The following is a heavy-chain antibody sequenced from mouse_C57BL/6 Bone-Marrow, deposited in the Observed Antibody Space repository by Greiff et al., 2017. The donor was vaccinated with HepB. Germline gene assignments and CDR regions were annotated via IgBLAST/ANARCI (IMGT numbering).Heavy chain of an antibody. V-gene: IGHV1-54*01. J-gene: IGHJ3*01. CDR3: AIYYDYGFAY. Sequence: VQLQQSGAELVRPGTSVKVSCKASGYAFTNYLIEWVKQRPGQGLEWIGVINPGSGGTNYNGKFKGKATLTADKSSSTAYMQLSSLTSEDSAVYFCAIYYDYGFAYWGQGTLVTVSA. CDR2: INPGSGGT. D-gene: IGHD2-4*01. CDR1: GYAFTNYL.